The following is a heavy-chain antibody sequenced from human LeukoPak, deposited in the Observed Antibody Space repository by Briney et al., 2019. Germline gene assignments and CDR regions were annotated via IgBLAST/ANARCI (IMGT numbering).Heavy chain of an antibody. CDR1: GLILSNFG. D-gene: IGHD1-26*01. Sequence: PGGSLRLSCAASGLILSNFGMHWFRQAPGKGLEWVAFILYDGNNKDYADSVKGRFPISRDNSKNTLYLQMNSLITNDTAVYYCANQKYSGSYGAAYWGQGTLVTVSS. J-gene: IGHJ4*02. CDR3: ANQKYSGSYGAAY. V-gene: IGHV3-30*02. CDR2: ILYDGNNK.